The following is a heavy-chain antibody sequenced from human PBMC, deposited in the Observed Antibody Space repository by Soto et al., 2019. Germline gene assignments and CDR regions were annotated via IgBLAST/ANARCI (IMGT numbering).Heavy chain of an antibody. V-gene: IGHV2-5*02. Sequence: QITLKESGPTLVKPTQTLTLTCTFSGFSLSTSGEGVGWIRQTPGKALEWLILIYWDDEKRYSPSLKTRLTITKDTSKNQVVLTMTNMEPVDTATYYCARRRSSSWHFDHWGQGTLVTVSS. CDR3: ARRRSSSWHFDH. D-gene: IGHD6-13*01. CDR2: IYWDDEK. CDR1: GFSLSTSGEG. J-gene: IGHJ4*02.